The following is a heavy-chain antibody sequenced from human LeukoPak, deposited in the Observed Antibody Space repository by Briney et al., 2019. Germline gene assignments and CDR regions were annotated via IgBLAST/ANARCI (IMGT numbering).Heavy chain of an antibody. CDR1: GFTFSSYA. J-gene: IGHJ6*02. Sequence: GASLRLSCAASGFTFSSYAMSWVRQAPGKGLECVSAISGSGGRTYYAASVKGRFTISRDNSKNTLHLQLNSLGAEDTALYCFTKDLPGDPDDQYYGMDVWGQGTTVTASS. D-gene: IGHD4-17*01. V-gene: IGHV3-23*01. CDR3: TKDLPGDPDDQYYGMDV. CDR2: ISGSGGRT.